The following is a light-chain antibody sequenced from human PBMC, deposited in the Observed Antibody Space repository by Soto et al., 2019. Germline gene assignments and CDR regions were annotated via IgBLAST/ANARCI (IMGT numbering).Light chain of an antibody. CDR1: QDIGNF. J-gene: IGKJ4*01. V-gene: IGKV1-27*01. Sequence: DILMTQSPSSLSAYVGDRVTITCRASQDIGNFLAWYQQKPGKVPKLLIYAASTLQSGVPSRFIGSGSGTDFTLTISGLQPEDVATYYWQKGKVALFTFGGGTKVDIK. CDR3: QKGKVALFT. CDR2: AAS.